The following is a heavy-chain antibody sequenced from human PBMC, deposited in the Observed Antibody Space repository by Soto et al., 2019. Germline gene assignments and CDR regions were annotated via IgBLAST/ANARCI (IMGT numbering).Heavy chain of an antibody. V-gene: IGHV3-23*01. Sequence: GCLRLPGSASGFTFSSYAMSWVRQAPGKGLEWVSAISGSGGSTYYADSVKGRFTISRDNSKNTLYLQMNSLRAEDTAVYYCEKDKAYCGGDCYYDYWGQGTLVTVYS. CDR3: EKDKAYCGGDCYYDY. J-gene: IGHJ4*02. CDR2: ISGSGGST. D-gene: IGHD2-21*02. CDR1: GFTFSSYA.